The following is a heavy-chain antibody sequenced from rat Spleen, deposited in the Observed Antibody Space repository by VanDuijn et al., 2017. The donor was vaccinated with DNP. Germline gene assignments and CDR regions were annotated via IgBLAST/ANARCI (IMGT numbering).Heavy chain of an antibody. J-gene: IGHJ2*01. CDR3: ATDLTDY. Sequence: EVQLVESGGGLVQPGRSLKLSCAASGFTFSNYGMHWIRQAPTKGLEWIASISPSGGNTYYRDSVKGRFTFSRDNVKSTLYLQMDSLRSEDTATYYCATDLTDYWGQGVMVTVSS. CDR1: GFTFSNYG. V-gene: IGHV5-19*01. CDR2: ISPSGGNT.